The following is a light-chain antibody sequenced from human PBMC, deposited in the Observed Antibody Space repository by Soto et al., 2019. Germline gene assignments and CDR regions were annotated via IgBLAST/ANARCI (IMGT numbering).Light chain of an antibody. CDR3: QQYNKWPQT. J-gene: IGKJ1*01. Sequence: EIVMTQSPATLSVSAGERATLSCRASQSVSSNLAWYQKQPGQAPRLLMFGASTRATGIPARFSGSGSGTEFTLTISSLQSEDIAVYYCQQYNKWPQTFGQGTKVEIK. CDR2: GAS. V-gene: IGKV3-15*01. CDR1: QSVSSN.